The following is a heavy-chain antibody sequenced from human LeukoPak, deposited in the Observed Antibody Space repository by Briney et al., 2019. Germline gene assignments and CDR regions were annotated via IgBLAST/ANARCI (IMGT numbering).Heavy chain of an antibody. D-gene: IGHD4-17*01. CDR1: GGSISTNDYF. J-gene: IGHJ4*02. Sequence: SETLSLTCTVSGGSISTNDYFWSWIRQSPEKGLAWLGYIHYSGITKSNPSLESRLTLSVDTSKNQLSLRLTSVTAADTAVYYCARAPLTTATSDYFDLWGLGTLVTVSS. CDR2: IHYSGIT. V-gene: IGHV4-30-4*01. CDR3: ARAPLTTATSDYFDL.